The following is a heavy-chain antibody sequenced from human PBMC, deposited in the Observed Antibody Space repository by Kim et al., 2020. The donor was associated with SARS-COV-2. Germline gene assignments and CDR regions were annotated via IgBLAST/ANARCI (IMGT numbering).Heavy chain of an antibody. Sequence: GESLKISCKGSGYSFTSWWISWVRQMPGKGLEWMGRIDPSDSYSNYSPSFQGHVTISADKSISTAYLQWSSLKAPDTAMYYCARSFRDSSAYYLNWFDPWGQGTLVTVSS. D-gene: IGHD3-22*01. J-gene: IGHJ5*02. CDR3: ARSFRDSSAYYLNWFDP. CDR1: GYSFTSWW. CDR2: IDPSDSYS. V-gene: IGHV5-10-1*01.